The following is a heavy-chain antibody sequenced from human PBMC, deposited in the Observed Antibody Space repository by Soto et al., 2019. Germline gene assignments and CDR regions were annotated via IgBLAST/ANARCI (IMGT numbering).Heavy chain of an antibody. J-gene: IGHJ5*02. CDR1: GGSITGGYY. CDR2: INHSGTT. CDR3: ARGGASSQWFDP. D-gene: IGHD2-15*01. Sequence: PSETLSLTCTVSGGSITGGYYWSWIRQHPGKGPEWIGFINHSGTTSYNLSLKSRVTMSVDTSANQFSLRLKSVTAADTAVYYCARGGASSQWFDPWGQGTLVTVSS. V-gene: IGHV4-31*03.